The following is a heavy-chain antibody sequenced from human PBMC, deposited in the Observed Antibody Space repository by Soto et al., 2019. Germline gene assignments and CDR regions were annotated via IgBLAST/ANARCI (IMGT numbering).Heavy chain of an antibody. V-gene: IGHV3-53*04. CDR1: GFTVSSYY. CDR2: LYTGGST. CDR3: ARGDLTDV. J-gene: IGHJ6*04. Sequence: EVQVVESGGGLVQPGGSLRLSCAASGFTVSSYYMSWVRQAPGKGLEWVSVLYTGGSTYYADSVNGRFTISRHNSENTLYLQMNSLRVEYTAVYYCARGDLTDVWGKGTTVTVSS.